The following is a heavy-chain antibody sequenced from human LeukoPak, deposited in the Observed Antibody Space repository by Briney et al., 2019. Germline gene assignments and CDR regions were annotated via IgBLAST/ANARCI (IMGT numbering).Heavy chain of an antibody. V-gene: IGHV1-69*11. CDR3: AKVRGSDAFDL. CDR2: IIPILSQT. D-gene: IGHD3-10*01. CDR1: GGTFSTYA. J-gene: IGHJ3*01. Sequence: SVKVSCESSGGTFSTYAINWVRQAPGQGLEWMGRIIPILSQTNYALKFRGRFTMTADESTNTAYMELSSLKSEDTAVYFCAKVRGSDAFDLWGQGTMVTVSS.